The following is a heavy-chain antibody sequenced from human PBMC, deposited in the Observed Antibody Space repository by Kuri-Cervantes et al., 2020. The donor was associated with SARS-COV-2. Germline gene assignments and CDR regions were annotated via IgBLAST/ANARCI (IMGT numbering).Heavy chain of an antibody. CDR3: ARDPWGIAAALNAFDI. CDR2: IYYSGST. J-gene: IGHJ3*02. Sequence: SETLSLTCTVSGGSISSSSYYWGWIRQPPGKGLEWIGSIYYSGSTYYNPSLKSRVTISVDTSKNQFSLKLSSVTAADMAVYYCARDPWGIAAALNAFDIWGQGTMVTVSS. CDR1: GGSISSSSYY. V-gene: IGHV4-39*07. D-gene: IGHD6-13*01.